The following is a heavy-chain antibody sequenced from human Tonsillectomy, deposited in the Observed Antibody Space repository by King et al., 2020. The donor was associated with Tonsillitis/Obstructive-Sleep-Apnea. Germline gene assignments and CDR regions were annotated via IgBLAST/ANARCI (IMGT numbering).Heavy chain of an antibody. J-gene: IGHJ5*02. Sequence: DEQLVQSGGYLVQPGGSVRLSCTSSRFTLSSYSMNWVRQAPGKGLEWVSYISISGSTIYYADSVKGRFTISRDNAKNSLYLQMNSLRDEDTAVYYCASWDWFDPWGQGTLVTVSS. CDR1: RFTLSSYS. V-gene: IGHV3-48*02. CDR2: ISISGSTI. CDR3: ASWDWFDP. D-gene: IGHD3-16*01.